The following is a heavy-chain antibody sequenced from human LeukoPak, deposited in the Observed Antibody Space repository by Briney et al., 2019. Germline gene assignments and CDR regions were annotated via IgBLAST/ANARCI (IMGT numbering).Heavy chain of an antibody. J-gene: IGHJ4*02. V-gene: IGHV1-18*01. CDR1: GYTFTSYG. Sequence: GASVKVSCKASGYTFTSYGIIWVRQAPGQGLEWMGWISPYNGNTNYAQKLQGRVTMTRNTSIGTAYMELSSLRSEDTAVYYCARGSIAAAGSDFWGQGTLVTVSS. CDR2: ISPYNGNT. D-gene: IGHD6-13*01. CDR3: ARGSIAAAGSDF.